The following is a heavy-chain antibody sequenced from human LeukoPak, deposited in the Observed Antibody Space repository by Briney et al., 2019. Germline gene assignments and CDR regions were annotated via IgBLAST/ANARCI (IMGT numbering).Heavy chain of an antibody. D-gene: IGHD2-15*01. V-gene: IGHV3-11*01. Sequence: GGSLRLSCAASGFTFSDYYMSWIRQAPGKGLEWVSYVSSSGSTIYYADSVKGRFTISRDNAKNSLYLQMNSPRAEDTAVYYCAREPAGDCSGGSCYPYYFDYWGQGTLVTVSS. CDR2: VSSSGSTI. CDR1: GFTFSDYY. J-gene: IGHJ4*02. CDR3: AREPAGDCSGGSCYPYYFDY.